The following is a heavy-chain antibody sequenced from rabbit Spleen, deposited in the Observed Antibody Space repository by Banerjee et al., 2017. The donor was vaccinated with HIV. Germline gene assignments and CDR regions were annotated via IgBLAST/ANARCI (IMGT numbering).Heavy chain of an antibody. CDR3: VRDRANIGGDYGPYYFDL. D-gene: IGHD2-1*01. CDR1: GFDFSSNA. V-gene: IGHV1S47*01. CDR2: IDPVFGIT. J-gene: IGHJ4*01. Sequence: QEQLRETGGGLVQPGGSLTLTCKASGFDFSSNAMCWVRQAPGKGLEWIGYIDPVFGITYYANWVNGRFSISSHNGQNTLYLQLNSLTAADTATYFCVRDRANIGGDYGPYYFDLWGQGTLVTVS.